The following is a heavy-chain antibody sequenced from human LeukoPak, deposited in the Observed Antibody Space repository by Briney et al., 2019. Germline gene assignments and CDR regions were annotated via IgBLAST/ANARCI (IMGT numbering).Heavy chain of an antibody. CDR2: IYHSGST. CDR3: ARGSVGTAMVEYFDY. J-gene: IGHJ4*02. Sequence: SQTLSLTCAVSGGSISSGGYPWSWIRQPPGKGLEWIGYIYHSGSTYYNPSLKSRVTISVDRSKNQFSLKLSSVTAADTAVYYCARGSVGTAMVEYFDYWGQGTLVTVSS. V-gene: IGHV4-30-2*01. D-gene: IGHD5-18*01. CDR1: GGSISSGGYP.